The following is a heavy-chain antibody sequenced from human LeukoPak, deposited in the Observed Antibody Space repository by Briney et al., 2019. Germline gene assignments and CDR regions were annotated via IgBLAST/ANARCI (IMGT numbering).Heavy chain of an antibody. V-gene: IGHV1-69*05. CDR1: GGTFSSYA. J-gene: IGHJ4*02. D-gene: IGHD4-17*01. CDR2: IIPIFGTA. Sequence: SVKVSCKASGGTFSSYAISWVRQAPGQGLEWMGGIIPIFGTANYAQKFQGRVTITTDESTSTAYMELSSLRSEDTAVYYCASSNDYAGKAYYFDYWGQGTLVTVSS. CDR3: ASSNDYAGKAYYFDY.